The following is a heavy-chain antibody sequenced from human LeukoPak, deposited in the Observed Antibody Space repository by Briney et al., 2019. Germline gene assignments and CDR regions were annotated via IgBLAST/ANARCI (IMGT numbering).Heavy chain of an antibody. J-gene: IGHJ4*02. CDR3: ARGGSLYDFWSGYATI. CDR2: IYTSGST. D-gene: IGHD3-3*01. Sequence: SETLSLTCTVSGGSISSYYWSWIRQPAGKGLEWIGRIYTSGSTNYNPSLKSRVTMSVDTSKNQFSLKLSSVTAADTAVYYCARGGSLYDFWSGYATIWGQGTLVTVSS. CDR1: GGSISSYY. V-gene: IGHV4-4*07.